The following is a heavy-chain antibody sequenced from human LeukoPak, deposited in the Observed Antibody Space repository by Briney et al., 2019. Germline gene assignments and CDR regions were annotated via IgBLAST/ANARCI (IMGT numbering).Heavy chain of an antibody. Sequence: SETLSLTCTVSGGSISSYYWSWIRQPPGKGLEWIGYIYYSGSTNYNPSLKSRVTISVDTSKNQFSLKLSSVTAADTAVYYCARPRYFSGYYFDYWGQGTLVTVSS. CDR3: ARPRYFSGYYFDY. CDR1: GGSISSYY. V-gene: IGHV4-59*01. J-gene: IGHJ4*02. CDR2: IYYSGST. D-gene: IGHD3-10*01.